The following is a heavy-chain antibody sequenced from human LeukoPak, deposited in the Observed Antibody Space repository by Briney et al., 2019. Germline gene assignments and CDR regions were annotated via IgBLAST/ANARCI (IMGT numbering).Heavy chain of an antibody. V-gene: IGHV1-2*06. CDR3: ARVGGGKQNWFDP. Sequence: ASVKVSCKASGGTFSSYAISWVRQAPGQGLEWMGRINPNSGGTNYAQKFQGRVTMTRDTSISTAYMELSRLRSDDTAVYYCARVGGGKQNWFDPWGQGTLVTVSS. D-gene: IGHD4-23*01. CDR1: GGTFSSYA. CDR2: INPNSGGT. J-gene: IGHJ5*02.